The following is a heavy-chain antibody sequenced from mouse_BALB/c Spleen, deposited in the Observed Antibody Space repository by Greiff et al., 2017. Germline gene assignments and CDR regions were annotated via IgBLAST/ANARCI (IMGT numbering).Heavy chain of an antibody. CDR3: AREDGYDAMDY. CDR2: IAPGSGST. D-gene: IGHD2-3*01. Sequence: DLVKPGASVKLSCKASGYTFTSYWINWIKQRPGQGLEWIGRIAPGSGSTYYNEMFKGKATLTVDTSSSTAYIQLSSLSSEDSAVYFCAREDGYDAMDYWGQGTSVTVSS. CDR1: GYTFTSYW. V-gene: IGHV1S41*01. J-gene: IGHJ4*01.